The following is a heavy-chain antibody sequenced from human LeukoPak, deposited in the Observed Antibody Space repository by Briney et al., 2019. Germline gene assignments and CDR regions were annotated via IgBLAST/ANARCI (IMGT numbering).Heavy chain of an antibody. CDR3: ALYYYDSSGYYPFDY. D-gene: IGHD3-22*01. Sequence: SVKVSCKASGGTFSGYAISWVRQAPGQGLEWMGGIIPIFGTANCAQKFQGRVTITADESTSTAYMELSSLRSEDTAVYYCALYYYDSSGYYPFDYWGQGTLVTVSS. CDR2: IIPIFGTA. V-gene: IGHV1-69*01. J-gene: IGHJ4*02. CDR1: GGTFSGYA.